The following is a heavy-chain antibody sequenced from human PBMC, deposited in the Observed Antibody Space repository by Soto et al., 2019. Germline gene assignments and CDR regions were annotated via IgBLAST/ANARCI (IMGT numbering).Heavy chain of an antibody. Sequence: ASVKVSCKAYGGTFSSYGISWVRQAPGQGLEWMGGIIPLFGTTNFAHKFKGRVTITADESTSTVYMELSSLRFEDTAIYYCARAHGSSWYNWFDPWGQGTLVTVSS. CDR3: ARAHGSSWYNWFDP. J-gene: IGHJ5*02. V-gene: IGHV1-69*13. CDR1: GGTFSSYG. D-gene: IGHD6-19*01. CDR2: IIPLFGTT.